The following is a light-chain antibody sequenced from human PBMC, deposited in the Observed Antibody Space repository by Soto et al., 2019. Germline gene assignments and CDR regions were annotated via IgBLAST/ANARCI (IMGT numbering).Light chain of an antibody. V-gene: IGKV1-33*01. CDR3: QQYDNFPPYT. Sequence: DIQMTQSPSSLSASAGDSVTITCQASRDISVYLNWYQHKPGHPPKLLVFDASNLHTGVPSRFXGSGSGTHFTFTITNLQPADVATYYCQQYDNFPPYTFGQGTKLDIK. J-gene: IGKJ2*01. CDR2: DAS. CDR1: RDISVY.